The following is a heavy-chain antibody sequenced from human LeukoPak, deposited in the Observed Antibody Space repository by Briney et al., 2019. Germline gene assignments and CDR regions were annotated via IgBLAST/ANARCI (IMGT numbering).Heavy chain of an antibody. CDR2: ISAYNGNT. V-gene: IGHV1-18*01. J-gene: IGHJ5*02. CDR1: GYTFTSYG. D-gene: IGHD2-2*01. Sequence: ASVKVSCKASGYTFTSYGISWVRQAPGQGLEWMGWISAYNGNTNYAQKLQGRVTMTTDTSTSTAYMELSSLRSEDTAVYYCARGTQYCSSTSCLLSWFDPWGQGTLVTVSS. CDR3: ARGTQYCSSTSCLLSWFDP.